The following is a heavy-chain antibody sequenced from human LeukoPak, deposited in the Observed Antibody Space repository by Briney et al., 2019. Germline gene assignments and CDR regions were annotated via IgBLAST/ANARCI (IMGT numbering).Heavy chain of an antibody. CDR1: GFTFSSYS. CDR3: VRDRFYSFDY. J-gene: IGHJ4*02. Sequence: GGSLRLSCAASGFTFSSYSMNWVRQAPAKGLEWISYISSSSSAIYYADSVKGRFTISRDNAKNSLYLQMNSLRDEDTAVYYCVRDRFYSFDYWGQGTLVTVSS. CDR2: ISSSSSAI. V-gene: IGHV3-48*02.